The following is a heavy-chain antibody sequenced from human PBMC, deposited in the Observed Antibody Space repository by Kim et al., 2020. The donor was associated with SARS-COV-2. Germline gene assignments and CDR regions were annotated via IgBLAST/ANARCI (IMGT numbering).Heavy chain of an antibody. CDR3: ASPAFTSGKEPPGY. Sequence: ASVKVSCKASGYTFSGNAINWVRQAPGQGFEWMGWINTNTGNPTYAQGFTGRFVFSLDTSVSTTYLQISGLKAEDTAVYYCASPAFTSGKEPPGYWGQRTLVTVSS. D-gene: IGHD3-10*01. CDR2: INTNTGNP. V-gene: IGHV7-4-1*02. CDR1: GYTFSGNA. J-gene: IGHJ4*02.